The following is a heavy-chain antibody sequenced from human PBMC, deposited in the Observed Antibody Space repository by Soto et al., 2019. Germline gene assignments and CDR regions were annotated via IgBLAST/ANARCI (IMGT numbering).Heavy chain of an antibody. CDR3: ARQKPAPISGYFDL. Sequence: QLQLQEPGPGLVKPSETLSLTCSVSGGSVSSSSNYWGWIRQPPGKGLEWIGSIYYSGSTYYNPSLKSRVTISVDTSKNHFSLKLSSVTAADTAVYYCARQKPAPISGYFDLWGRGTLVTVSS. CDR1: GGSVSSSSNY. J-gene: IGHJ2*01. V-gene: IGHV4-39*01. D-gene: IGHD3-9*01. CDR2: IYYSGST.